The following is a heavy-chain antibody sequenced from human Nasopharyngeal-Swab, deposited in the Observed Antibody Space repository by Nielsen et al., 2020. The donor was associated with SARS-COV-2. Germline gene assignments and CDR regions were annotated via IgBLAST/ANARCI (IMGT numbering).Heavy chain of an antibody. CDR1: GGSISSYY. CDR2: IYYSGST. V-gene: IGHV4-59*07. CDR3: ARIAVAALNDWYFDL. J-gene: IGHJ2*01. Sequence: SDTLSLTCTASGGSISSYYWSWIRQPPGKGLEWIGYIYYSGSTNYNPSLKSRVTISVDTSKNQFSLKLSSVTAADTAVYYCARIAVAALNDWYFDLWGRGTLVTVSS. D-gene: IGHD6-19*01.